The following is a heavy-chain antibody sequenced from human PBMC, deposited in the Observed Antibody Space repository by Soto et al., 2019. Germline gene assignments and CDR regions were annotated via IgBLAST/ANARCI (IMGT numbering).Heavy chain of an antibody. CDR3: ARDVVRDYDFWSGSMTGNWFDP. J-gene: IGHJ5*02. D-gene: IGHD3-3*01. CDR2: IYYSGST. V-gene: IGHV4-39*07. CDR1: GGSITSSSYY. Sequence: SETLSLTCTVSGGSITSSSYYWGWIRQPPGKGLEWIGSIYYSGSTYYNPSLKSRVTISVDRSKNQFSLKLSSVTAADTAVYYCARDVVRDYDFWSGSMTGNWFDPWGQGTLVTVS.